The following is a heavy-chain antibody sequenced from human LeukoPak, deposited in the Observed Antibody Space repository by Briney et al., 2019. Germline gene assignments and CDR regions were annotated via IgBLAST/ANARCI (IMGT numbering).Heavy chain of an antibody. CDR1: GFTFSSYW. Sequence: GGSLRLSCAASGFTFSSYWMHWVRQAPGKGLEWVSSISGSSSYIYYADSVKGRFTISRHNAKNSLYLQMNSLRAEDTAVYYCARVPAGVIGMKDAFDIWGQGTMVTVSS. V-gene: IGHV3-21*01. J-gene: IGHJ3*02. CDR3: ARVPAGVIGMKDAFDI. D-gene: IGHD3-16*02. CDR2: ISGSSSYI.